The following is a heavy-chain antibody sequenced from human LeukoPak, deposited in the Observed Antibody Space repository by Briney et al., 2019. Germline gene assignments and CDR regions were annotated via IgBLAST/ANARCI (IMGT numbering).Heavy chain of an antibody. V-gene: IGHV1-8*01. Sequence: ASVKVSCKASAYTFTSYGINWVRQATGQGLEWMGWMNPNSGNTDYAQKFQGRVTMTRNTSISTAYMELSSLRSEDTAVYYCARGAPGSYCSGGSCPYFDYWGQGTLISVSS. CDR3: ARGAPGSYCSGGSCPYFDY. J-gene: IGHJ4*02. D-gene: IGHD2-15*01. CDR2: MNPNSGNT. CDR1: AYTFTSYG.